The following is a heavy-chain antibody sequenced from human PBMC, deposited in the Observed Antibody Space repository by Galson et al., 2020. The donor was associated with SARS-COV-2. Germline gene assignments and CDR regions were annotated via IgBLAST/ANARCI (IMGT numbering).Heavy chain of an antibody. CDR3: ARTLGYCSRTSCSNWFDP. CDR2: IYYSGHT. J-gene: IGHJ5*02. D-gene: IGHD2-2*01. Sequence: SETLSLTCTVSGGSISSSNYYWGWIRQPPGKGLEWIGHIYYSGHTNYNPSLKSRVTISVDTSKSHFSLKLSSVTAADTAVYYCARTLGYCSRTSCSNWFDPWGQGTLVTVSS. CDR1: GGSISSSNYY. V-gene: IGHV4-39*02.